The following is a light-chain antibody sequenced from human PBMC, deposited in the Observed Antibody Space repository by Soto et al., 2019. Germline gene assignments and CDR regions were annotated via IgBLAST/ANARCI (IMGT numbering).Light chain of an antibody. CDR3: QQYYTSPRT. CDR1: QSVSSNY. V-gene: IGKV3-20*01. Sequence: EVVLTQSPGTLSLSPGESATLSCRASQSVSSNYLAWYQQKPGQPPRLLIYGVSTRATGIPDRFSGSGSGTDFTLTISSLESEDFAVYYCQQYYTSPRTFGGGTKVEIK. CDR2: GVS. J-gene: IGKJ4*01.